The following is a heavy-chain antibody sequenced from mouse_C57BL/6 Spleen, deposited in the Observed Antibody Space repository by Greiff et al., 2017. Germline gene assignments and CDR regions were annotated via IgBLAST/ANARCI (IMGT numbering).Heavy chain of an antibody. CDR2: IRSKSNNYAT. CDR3: VRQKNHFDY. Sequence: EVKVVESGGGLVQPKGSLKLSCAASGFSFNTYAMNWVRQAPGKGLEWVARIRSKSNNYATYYADSVKDRFTISRDDSESMLYLQMNNLKTEDTAMYYCVRQKNHFDYWGQGTTLTVSS. J-gene: IGHJ2*01. V-gene: IGHV10-1*01. CDR1: GFSFNTYA.